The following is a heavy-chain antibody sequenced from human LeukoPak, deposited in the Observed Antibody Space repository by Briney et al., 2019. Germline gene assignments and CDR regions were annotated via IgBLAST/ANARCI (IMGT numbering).Heavy chain of an antibody. D-gene: IGHD6-13*01. CDR1: GITFSTSD. CDR2: IGTAGDT. V-gene: IGHV3-13*01. CDR3: ARGSVRVGMDV. Sequence: GGSLRLSCEASGITFSTSDMHWVRQAPGKGLEWVSVIGTAGDTYYADSVKGRFTNSRENAKNSLYLQMNSLRAGDKAVYYCARGSVRVGMDVWGQGTTVTVSS. J-gene: IGHJ6*02.